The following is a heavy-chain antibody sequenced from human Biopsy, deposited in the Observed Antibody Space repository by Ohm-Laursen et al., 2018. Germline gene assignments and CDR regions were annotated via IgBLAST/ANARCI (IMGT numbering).Heavy chain of an antibody. J-gene: IGHJ4*02. D-gene: IGHD2-21*01. CDR1: GFTFSSYG. CDR3: AKIPPSRCDSGECYPIFDY. CDR2: ITDSGGST. Sequence: GSLRLSCTATGFTFSSYGMSWVRQAPGKGLEWVSAITDSGGSTFYADSVKGRFTISRDNSKNTLYLQMNSLRAEDTAIYYCAKIPPSRCDSGECYPIFDYWGQGTLVTVSS. V-gene: IGHV3-23*01.